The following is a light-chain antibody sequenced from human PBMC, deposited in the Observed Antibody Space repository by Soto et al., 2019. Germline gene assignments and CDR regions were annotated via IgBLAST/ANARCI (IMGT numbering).Light chain of an antibody. V-gene: IGKV3-20*01. CDR2: GAS. CDR1: QSVNNNY. Sequence: EIGLTQSPGTLSLSPGERATLSWGTSQSVNNNYLAWYQQKHGQAPRLVIYGASSRATGIADRFSGSGSGTDFTLTISRLETEDFALYYCQQYGYSPITFGQGTRLEIK. CDR3: QQYGYSPIT. J-gene: IGKJ5*01.